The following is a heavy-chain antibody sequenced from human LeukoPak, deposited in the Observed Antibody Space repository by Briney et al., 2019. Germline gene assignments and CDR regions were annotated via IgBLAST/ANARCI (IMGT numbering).Heavy chain of an antibody. J-gene: IGHJ5*02. CDR2: ISSRSTLI. CDR1: GFSFSDYY. D-gene: IGHD6-19*01. V-gene: IGHV3-11*01. Sequence: RGSLRLSCAASGFSFSDYYMSWIRQAPGKGLEWVSYISSRSTLIYYADSVKGRFTISRDNAKNSLYLQMNSLRVDDTAVYYCARETVTVAGNWCDPWGQGTLVTVSS. CDR3: ARETVTVAGNWCDP.